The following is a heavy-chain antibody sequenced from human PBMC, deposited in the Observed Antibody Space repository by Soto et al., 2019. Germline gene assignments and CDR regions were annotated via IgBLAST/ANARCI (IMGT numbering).Heavy chain of an antibody. J-gene: IGHJ4*02. CDR1: GYTFTSYG. V-gene: IGHV1-18*01. CDR2: ISAYNGNT. Sequence: QVQLVQSGAEVKKPGASVKVSCKASGYTFTSYGVSWVRQAPGQGLEWMGWISAYNGNTKYAQTLQGRVTMTTDTSTNTAYMDLRSLRSDDTAVYYCARDSPPVDYWGQGTLVTVSS. CDR3: ARDSPPVDY.